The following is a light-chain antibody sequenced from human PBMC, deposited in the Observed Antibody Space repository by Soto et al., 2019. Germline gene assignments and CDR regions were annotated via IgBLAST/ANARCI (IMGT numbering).Light chain of an antibody. Sequence: QSALTQPASVSASPGQSITISCTGTSSDVGGYNSVSWYRQHPGRVPELMIYEVSNRPSGVSNRFSGSKSGNTASLTISGLQAEDEADYYCSSYTNLNTLVFGGGTKLTVL. CDR3: SSYTNLNTLV. J-gene: IGLJ3*02. CDR2: EVS. V-gene: IGLV2-14*01. CDR1: SSDVGGYNS.